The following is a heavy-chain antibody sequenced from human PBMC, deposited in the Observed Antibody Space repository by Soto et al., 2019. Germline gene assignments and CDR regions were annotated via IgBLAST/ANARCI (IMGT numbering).Heavy chain of an antibody. CDR3: ARIIRDYGDYGAYYYYYGMDV. CDR2: INHSGST. J-gene: IGHJ6*02. V-gene: IGHV4-34*01. D-gene: IGHD4-17*01. CDR1: GGSFSGYY. Sequence: SETLSLTCAVYGGSFSGYYWSWIRQPPGKGLEWIGEINHSGSTNYNPSLKSRVTISVDTSKNQFSLKLSSVTAADTAVYYCARIIRDYGDYGAYYYYYGMDVWGQGTTVTVSS.